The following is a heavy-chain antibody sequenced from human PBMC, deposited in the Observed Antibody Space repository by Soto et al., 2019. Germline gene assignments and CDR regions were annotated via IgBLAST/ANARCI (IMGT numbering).Heavy chain of an antibody. D-gene: IGHD6-13*01. V-gene: IGHV4-31*11. J-gene: IGHJ5*02. CDR2: IYYSGST. CDR3: ARVDSSSWYEGWFDP. CDR1: GGSISSGDYY. Sequence: QVQLQESGPGLVKPSQTLSLTCAVSGGSISSGDYYWSWIRQHPGKGLEWIGYIYYSGSTYYNPSLKSRVTIVVDTSKNQVSLKLSSVTAADTAVYYCARVDSSSWYEGWFDPWGQGTLVTVSS.